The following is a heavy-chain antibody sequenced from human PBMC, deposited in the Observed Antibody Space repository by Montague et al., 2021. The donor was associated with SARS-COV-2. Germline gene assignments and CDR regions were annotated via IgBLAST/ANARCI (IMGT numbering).Heavy chain of an antibody. D-gene: IGHD2-15*01. CDR1: GDSIRSGTYY. CDR2: IYTSGST. J-gene: IGHJ4*02. V-gene: IGHV4-61*02. CDR3: ARDQPAYCTGGNCHPFDY. Sequence: TLSLTCTVSGDSIRSGTYYWNWVRQPAGKGLEWIGRIYTSGSTNYNPSLKSRVTMSVDTSKNQFSLGLSSVTAADTAVYYCARDQPAYCTGGNCHPFDYWGQGTLVTVSS.